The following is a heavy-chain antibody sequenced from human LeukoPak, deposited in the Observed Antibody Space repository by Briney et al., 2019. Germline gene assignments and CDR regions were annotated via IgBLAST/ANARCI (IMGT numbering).Heavy chain of an antibody. V-gene: IGHV3-21*01. CDR1: GFTFSSYS. Sequence: GGSLRLSCAASGFTFSSYSMNWVRQAPGKGLEWVSSISSSSSYIYYADSVKGRFTISRDNAKNSLYLQMNSLRAEDTAVYYCARDDINSGYDYDPLDYWGQGTLVIVSS. D-gene: IGHD5-12*01. CDR2: ISSSSSYI. J-gene: IGHJ4*02. CDR3: ARDDINSGYDYDPLDY.